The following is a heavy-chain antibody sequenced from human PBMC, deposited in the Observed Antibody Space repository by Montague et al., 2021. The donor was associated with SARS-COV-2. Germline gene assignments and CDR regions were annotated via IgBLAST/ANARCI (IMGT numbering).Heavy chain of an antibody. V-gene: IGHV4-31*03. CDR3: AREAVATGFLSDY. Sequence: TLSLTCTVSGGSISSGGYYWSWIRQHPGKGLEWIGYIYYSRSTYYNPSLKSRVTISVDTSKNQFSLKLSSVTAADTAVYYCAREAVATGFLSDYWGQGTLVTVSS. J-gene: IGHJ4*02. CDR2: IYYSRST. CDR1: GGSISSGGYY. D-gene: IGHD5-12*01.